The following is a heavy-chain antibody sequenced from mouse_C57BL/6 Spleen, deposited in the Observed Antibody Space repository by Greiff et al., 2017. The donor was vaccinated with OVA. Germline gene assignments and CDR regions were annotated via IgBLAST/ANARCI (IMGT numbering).Heavy chain of an antibody. V-gene: IGHV1-78*01. CDR3: AREGYYYGSSPWFAY. CDR2: IYPRDGST. CDR1: GYTFTDHT. J-gene: IGHJ3*01. D-gene: IGHD1-1*01. Sequence: QVQLQQSDAELVKPGASVKISCKVSGYTFTDHTIHWMKQRPEQGLEWIGYIYPRDGSTKYNEKFKGKATLTADKSSSTAYMQLNSLTYEDSAVYFCAREGYYYGSSPWFAYWGQGTLVTVSA.